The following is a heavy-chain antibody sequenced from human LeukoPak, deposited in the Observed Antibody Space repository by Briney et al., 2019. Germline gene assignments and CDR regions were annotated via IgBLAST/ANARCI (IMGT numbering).Heavy chain of an antibody. CDR3: ARRVPNYGMDV. CDR1: GFTFSSYE. J-gene: IGHJ6*02. CDR2: IGSSGTPI. Sequence: GGSLRLSCAASGFTFSSYEMNWVRRAPGKGLEWVSNIGSSGTPIYYADSVKGRFTISRDNAKNSLYLQMNSLRVEDTAVYYCARRVPNYGMDVWGQGTTVTVSS. V-gene: IGHV3-48*03. D-gene: IGHD1-1*01.